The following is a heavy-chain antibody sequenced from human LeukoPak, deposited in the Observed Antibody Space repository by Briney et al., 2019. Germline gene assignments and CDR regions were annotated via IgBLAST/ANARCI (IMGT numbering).Heavy chain of an antibody. J-gene: IGHJ5*02. Sequence: SETLSLTCTVSGGSVSSGSYYWSWIRQPPGKGLEWIGYIYYSGSAKYNPSLKSRVTIPVDTSKNQFSLKLTSVIAADTAVYYCARGFGDWGLSWFDPWGQGTLVTVSS. CDR3: ARGFGDWGLSWFDP. V-gene: IGHV4-61*01. CDR2: IYYSGSA. D-gene: IGHD3-10*01. CDR1: GGSVSSGSYY.